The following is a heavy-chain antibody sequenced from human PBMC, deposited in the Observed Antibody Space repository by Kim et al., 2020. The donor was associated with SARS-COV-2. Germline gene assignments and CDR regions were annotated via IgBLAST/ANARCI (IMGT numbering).Heavy chain of an antibody. J-gene: IGHJ4*02. CDR2: INTRSTTI. Sequence: GGSLRLSCAASGFTFNIYSMNWVRQAPGKGLEWVSYINTRSTTIYYAASVKGRFTISRDNAKNSLYLQMNSLSDDDTAVYYCATGMGYYASGTDFYFDSWGQGTLATVSS. CDR1: GFTFNIYS. V-gene: IGHV3-48*02. D-gene: IGHD3-10*01. CDR3: ATGMGYYASGTDFYFDS.